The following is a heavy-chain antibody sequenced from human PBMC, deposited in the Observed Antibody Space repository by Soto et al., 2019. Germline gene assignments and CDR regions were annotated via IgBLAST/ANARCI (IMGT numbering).Heavy chain of an antibody. CDR1: GGTFSSYA. D-gene: IGHD6-6*01. J-gene: IGHJ6*04. V-gene: IGHV1-69*01. CDR3: AGYFYSCSSPGYYCMDV. Sequence: QVQLVQSGAEVKKPGSSVKVSCKASGGTFSSYAISWVRQAPGQGLEWMGGIIPIFGTANYAQKFQGRVTITADESTSTGYMELSSLRSEDTAVYYCAGYFYSCSSPGYYCMDVWGEGTTVTVSS. CDR2: IIPIFGTA.